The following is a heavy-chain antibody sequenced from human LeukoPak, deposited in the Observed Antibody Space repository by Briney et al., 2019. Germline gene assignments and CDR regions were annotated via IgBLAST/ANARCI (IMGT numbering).Heavy chain of an antibody. Sequence: GGSLRLSCAASGFTFSSYAMSWVRPAPGKGLEWVSAISGSGGSTYYADSVKGRFTISRDNSKNTLYLQMNSLRAEDTAVYYCAKDRGDYSNYRPYYFDYWGQGTLVTVSS. CDR1: GFTFSSYA. CDR2: ISGSGGST. CDR3: AKDRGDYSNYRPYYFDY. J-gene: IGHJ4*02. D-gene: IGHD4-11*01. V-gene: IGHV3-23*01.